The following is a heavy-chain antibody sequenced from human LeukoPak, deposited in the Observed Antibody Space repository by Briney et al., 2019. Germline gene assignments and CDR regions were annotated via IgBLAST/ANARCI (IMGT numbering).Heavy chain of an antibody. CDR3: AKDLFRIRGNYDPYSH. Sequence: HPGGSLRLSCAASGFTFSSYAMSWVRQAPGKGLEWVSAISGSGGSTYYADSVKGRFTISRDNSKNTLYLQMNSLRAEDTAVYYCAKDLFRIRGNYDPYSHWGQGTLVTVSS. CDR2: ISGSGGST. J-gene: IGHJ4*02. D-gene: IGHD1-7*01. V-gene: IGHV3-23*01. CDR1: GFTFSSYA.